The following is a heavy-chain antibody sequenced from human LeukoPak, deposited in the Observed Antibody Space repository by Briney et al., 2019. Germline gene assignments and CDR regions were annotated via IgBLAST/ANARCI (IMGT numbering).Heavy chain of an antibody. CDR2: INAGNGNT. V-gene: IGHV1-3*01. CDR3: ARDASSSNAFDI. D-gene: IGHD6-6*01. Sequence: ASVKVSCKASGYTFTSYAMHWVRQAPGQRLEWMGWINAGNGNTKYSQKFQGRVTITTDESTSTAYMELSSLRSEDTAVYYCARDASSSNAFDIWGQGTMVTVSS. J-gene: IGHJ3*02. CDR1: GYTFTSYA.